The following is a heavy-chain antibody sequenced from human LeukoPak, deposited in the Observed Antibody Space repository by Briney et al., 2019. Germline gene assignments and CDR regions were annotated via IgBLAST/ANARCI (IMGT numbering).Heavy chain of an antibody. Sequence: GRSLRLSCAASGFTFSGNYMSWVRQAPGKGLEWVSVIYYSGNRYYADSVKGRFIISTDTSKNTLYLQMNNLRAEDTAVYYCAKEEMPYYFDYWGQGTLVTVSS. V-gene: IGHV3-66*01. CDR3: AKEEMPYYFDY. CDR1: GFTFSGNY. CDR2: IYYSGNR. D-gene: IGHD5-24*01. J-gene: IGHJ4*02.